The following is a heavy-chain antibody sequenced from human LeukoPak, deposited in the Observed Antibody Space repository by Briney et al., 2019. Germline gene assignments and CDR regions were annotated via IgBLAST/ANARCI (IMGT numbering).Heavy chain of an antibody. V-gene: IGHV3-30*18. CDR1: GFTFSSYW. CDR3: AQKAPY. CDR2: ISYDGSNK. Sequence: PGGSLRLSCAASGFTFSSYWMNWVRQAPGKGLEWVAVISYDGSNKYYADSVKGRFTISRDNSKNTLYLQMNSLRAEDTAVYYCAQKAPYWGQGTLVTVSS. J-gene: IGHJ4*02.